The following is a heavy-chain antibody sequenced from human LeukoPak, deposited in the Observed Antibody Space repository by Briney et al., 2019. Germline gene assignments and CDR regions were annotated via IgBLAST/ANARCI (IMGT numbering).Heavy chain of an antibody. CDR3: ARVGNGHFDY. CDR2: IYYSGNT. Sequence: SETLSLTCTVSGGSISSSSYYWGWIRQPPGKGLEWIGSIYYSGNTNYNPSLKSRVTISIDTSKNQFSLKLSSVTAADTAVYYCARVGNGHFDYWGQGTLVTVSS. V-gene: IGHV4-39*07. J-gene: IGHJ4*02. D-gene: IGHD2-8*01. CDR1: GGSISSSSYY.